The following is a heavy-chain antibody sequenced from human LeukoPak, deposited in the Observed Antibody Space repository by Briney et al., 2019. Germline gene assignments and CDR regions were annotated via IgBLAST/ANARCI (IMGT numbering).Heavy chain of an antibody. J-gene: IGHJ4*02. D-gene: IGHD1-26*01. CDR3: ARDIVLVGATIAHDY. CDR1: GFTFSTYD. V-gene: IGHV3-30*02. Sequence: HPGGSLRLSCTASGFTFSTYDMHWVRHAPGKGLQWVTFIRYDGNSESYADSVKGRFISSRDNSKNMLYLQMNSLRAEDTAVYYCARDIVLVGATIAHDYWGRGTLVTVSS. CDR2: IRYDGNSE.